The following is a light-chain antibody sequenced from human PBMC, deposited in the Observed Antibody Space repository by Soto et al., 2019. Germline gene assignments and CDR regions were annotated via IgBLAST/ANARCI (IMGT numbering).Light chain of an antibody. V-gene: IGLV2-23*02. J-gene: IGLJ3*02. CDR3: CSYAGNGAWV. CDR2: EVS. CDR1: SGDVGNYDL. Sequence: QSALTQPASVSGSPGQSITISWSGSSGDVGNYDLVSWYQQMPGKAPQLMIFEVSGRPSRVSDRFSGSKSGNTASLTISGLQAEDEGDFYCCSYAGNGAWVFGGGNKLTVL.